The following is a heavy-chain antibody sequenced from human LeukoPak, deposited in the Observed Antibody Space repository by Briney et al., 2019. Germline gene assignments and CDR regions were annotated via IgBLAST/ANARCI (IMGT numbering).Heavy chain of an antibody. D-gene: IGHD4-17*01. CDR2: ISAYNGNT. J-gene: IGHJ6*03. Sequence: GASVKVSCKTSGYTFTSYGISWVRQAPGQGLEWMGWISAYNGNTYYAQNLRGRVTMTTDTSTSTAYMELRSLRSDDTAVYYCAKTTVTSEDYYYYYMDVWGKGTTVTVSS. V-gene: IGHV1-18*01. CDR1: GYTFTSYG. CDR3: AKTTVTSEDYYYYYMDV.